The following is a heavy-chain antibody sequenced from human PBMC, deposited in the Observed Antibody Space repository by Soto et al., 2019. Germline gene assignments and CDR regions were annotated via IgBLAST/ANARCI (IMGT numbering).Heavy chain of an antibody. CDR2: INAGNGNT. CDR1: GYTFTSYA. Sequence: ASVKVSCKASGYTFTSYAMHWVRQAPGQRLEWMGWINAGNGNTKYSQKFQGRVTITRDTSASTAYMELSSLRSEDTAVYYCARAPDDCSSTSCRYYYYYGMDVWGQGTTVTV. CDR3: ARAPDDCSSTSCRYYYYYGMDV. J-gene: IGHJ6*02. V-gene: IGHV1-3*01. D-gene: IGHD2-2*01.